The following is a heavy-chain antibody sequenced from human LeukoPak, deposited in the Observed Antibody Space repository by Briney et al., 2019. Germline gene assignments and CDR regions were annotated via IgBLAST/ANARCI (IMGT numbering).Heavy chain of an antibody. V-gene: IGHV3-23*01. D-gene: IGHD2-2*01. CDR3: AKRGLLGYCTSTSCYLDH. J-gene: IGHJ4*02. CDR2: TSGSGAST. CDR1: GFIFSSYA. Sequence: GGSLRLSCSASGFIFSSYAMTWVRQAPGKGLEWVAVTSGSGASTNYADSVRGRFTISRDNSKNTVYLQMNSLRAGDTAVYYCAKRGLLGYCTSTSCYLDHWGQGTLVIVSS.